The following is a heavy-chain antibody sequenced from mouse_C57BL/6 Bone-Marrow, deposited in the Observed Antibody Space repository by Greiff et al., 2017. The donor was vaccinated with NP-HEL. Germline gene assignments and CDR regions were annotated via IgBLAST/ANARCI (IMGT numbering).Heavy chain of an antibody. V-gene: IGHV1-64*01. D-gene: IGHD3-3*01. J-gene: IGHJ4*01. CDR1: GYTFTSYW. CDR3: GRRGWDAYAMDY. CDR2: IHPNSGST. Sequence: QVQLQQPGAELVKPGASVKLSCKASGYTFTSYWMPWVKQRPGQGLEWIGMIHPNSGSTNYNEKVKSKATLTVDKSSSTAYMQLSSLTSEDSAVYYCGRRGWDAYAMDYWGQGTSVTVSS.